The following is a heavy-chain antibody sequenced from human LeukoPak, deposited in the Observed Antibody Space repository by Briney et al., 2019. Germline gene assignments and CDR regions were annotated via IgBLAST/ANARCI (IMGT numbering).Heavy chain of an antibody. Sequence: ASVKVSCKASGYTFTGYYMHWVRQAPGQGLEWMGWISPNSGGTNYAQKFQGRVTMTRDTSISTAYMELSRLRSDDTAVYYCARSIVGATSFDYWGQGTLVTVSS. V-gene: IGHV1-2*02. CDR1: GYTFTGYY. CDR3: ARSIVGATSFDY. D-gene: IGHD1-26*01. CDR2: ISPNSGGT. J-gene: IGHJ4*02.